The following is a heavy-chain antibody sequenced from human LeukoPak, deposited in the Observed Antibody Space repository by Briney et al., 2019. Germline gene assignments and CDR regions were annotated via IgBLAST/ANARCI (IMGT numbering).Heavy chain of an antibody. D-gene: IGHD2-15*01. CDR3: AREGIGYCSGGSCYSDV. Sequence: SETLSLTCAVYGGSFSGYYWSWIRQPPGKGLEWIGEINHSGSTNYNPSLKSRVTISVDTSKNQFSLKLSSVTAADTAVYYCAREGIGYCSGGSCYSDVWGNGTTVTISS. V-gene: IGHV4-34*01. J-gene: IGHJ6*04. CDR1: GGSFSGYY. CDR2: INHSGST.